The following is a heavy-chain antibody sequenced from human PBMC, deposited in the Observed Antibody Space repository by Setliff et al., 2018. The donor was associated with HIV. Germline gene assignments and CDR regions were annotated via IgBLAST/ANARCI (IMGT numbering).Heavy chain of an antibody. J-gene: IGHJ4*02. CDR2: IDYTGST. CDR1: GGSMNKYS. CDR3: ARAFSTTVTVFDY. Sequence: ASETLSLTCTVSGGSMNKYSWSWIRQSPGRRMEWIGFIDYTGSTKNNPSVKSRVTMSLDTSNNEFSLELRSVTAADTAVYYCARAFSTTVTVFDYWGQGTLVTVSS. V-gene: IGHV4-59*12. D-gene: IGHD4-17*01.